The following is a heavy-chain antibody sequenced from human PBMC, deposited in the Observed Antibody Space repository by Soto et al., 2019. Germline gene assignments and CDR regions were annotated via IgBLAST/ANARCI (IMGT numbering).Heavy chain of an antibody. V-gene: IGHV3-11*01. Sequence: GGSLRLSCAASGFTFSDYYMSWIRQAPGKGLEWVSYISSSGSTIYYADSVKGRFTISRDNAKNSLYLQMNSLRAEDTAVYYCARAGLVVPAAISGAFDIWGQGTMVTVSS. CDR2: ISSSGSTI. D-gene: IGHD2-2*02. CDR1: GFTFSDYY. J-gene: IGHJ3*02. CDR3: ARAGLVVPAAISGAFDI.